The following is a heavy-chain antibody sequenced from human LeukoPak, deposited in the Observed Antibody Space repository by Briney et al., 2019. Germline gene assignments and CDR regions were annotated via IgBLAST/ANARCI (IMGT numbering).Heavy chain of an antibody. CDR3: ARQDTTMAWIEY. V-gene: IGHV4-4*07. D-gene: IGHD5-18*01. Sequence: SETLSLTCTVSGGSISSYYWSWIRQPAGKGLEWIGRIYTSGSTNYNPSLKSRVTISVDKSKNQFSLKLSSVTAADTAVYYCARQDTTMAWIEYWGQGTLVTVSS. CDR2: IYTSGST. CDR1: GGSISSYY. J-gene: IGHJ4*02.